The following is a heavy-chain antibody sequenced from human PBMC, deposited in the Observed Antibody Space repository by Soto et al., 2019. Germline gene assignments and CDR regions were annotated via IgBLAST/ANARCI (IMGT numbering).Heavy chain of an antibody. D-gene: IGHD1-7*01. J-gene: IGHJ4*02. Sequence: GGSLRLSCAASGFTFSSYAMSWVRQAPGKGLEWVSAISGSGGSTYYADSVKGRFTISRDNSKNTLYLQMNSLRAEDTAVYYCAKNQRGGPANGFRRYNWNYPFDYWGQGTLVTVSS. CDR2: ISGSGGST. V-gene: IGHV3-23*01. CDR3: AKNQRGGPANGFRRYNWNYPFDY. CDR1: GFTFSSYA.